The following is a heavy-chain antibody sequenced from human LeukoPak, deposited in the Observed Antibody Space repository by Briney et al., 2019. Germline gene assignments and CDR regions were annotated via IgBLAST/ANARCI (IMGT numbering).Heavy chain of an antibody. J-gene: IGHJ4*02. Sequence: GGSLRLSCGASAFIFENYAMSWVRQAPGKGLEWVSTISPTGSHTFYSDSVKGRYDISRDNSKNTLYLQMNSLRAEDTAVYYCARDRPGDGLNSDWGQGTLVTVSS. CDR3: ARDRPGDGLNSD. D-gene: IGHD2-21*01. V-gene: IGHV3-23*01. CDR1: AFIFENYA. CDR2: ISPTGSHT.